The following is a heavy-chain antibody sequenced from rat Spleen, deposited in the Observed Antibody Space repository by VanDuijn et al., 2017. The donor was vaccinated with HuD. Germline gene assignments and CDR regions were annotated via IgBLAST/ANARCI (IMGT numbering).Heavy chain of an antibody. V-gene: IGHV5-29*01. CDR2: ISYDGSST. Sequence: EVQLVESDGGLVQPGRSLKLSCAASGFTFSDYYMAWVRPAPTKGLECVATISYDGSSTYYRDSVKGRFTISRDNAESSLHLHMNSLRSEDTATYYCARHGDVYYGLRYFDYWGQGVMVTVSS. D-gene: IGHD1-6*01. CDR3: ARHGDVYYGLRYFDY. CDR1: GFTFSDYY. J-gene: IGHJ2*01.